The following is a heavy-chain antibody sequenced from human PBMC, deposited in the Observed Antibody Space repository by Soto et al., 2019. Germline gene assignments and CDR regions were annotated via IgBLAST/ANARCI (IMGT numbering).Heavy chain of an antibody. J-gene: IGHJ4*02. CDR1: GFTFSSYC. CDR2: ISYDGSNK. Sequence: QVQLVESGGGVVQPGRSLRLSCAASGFTFSSYCMHWVRQAPGKGLEWVAVISYDGSNKYYADSVKGRFTISRDNSKNTLYLQMNSLRAEDTAVYYCAKDWSWQWLPEYYFDYWGQGTLVTVSS. D-gene: IGHD6-19*01. V-gene: IGHV3-30*18. CDR3: AKDWSWQWLPEYYFDY.